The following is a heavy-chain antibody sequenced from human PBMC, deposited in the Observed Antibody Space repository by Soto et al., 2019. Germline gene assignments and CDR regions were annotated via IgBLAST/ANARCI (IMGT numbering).Heavy chain of an antibody. CDR1: GGTFSSYT. CDR2: IIPILGIA. Sequence: SVKVSCKASGGTFSSYTISWVRQAPGQGLEWMGRIIPILGIANYAQKFQGRVTITADKSTSTAYMELSSLRSEDTAVYYCARDLSYGDYAAGRALYWGQGPLVTVSS. J-gene: IGHJ4*02. V-gene: IGHV1-69*04. D-gene: IGHD4-17*01. CDR3: ARDLSYGDYAAGRALY.